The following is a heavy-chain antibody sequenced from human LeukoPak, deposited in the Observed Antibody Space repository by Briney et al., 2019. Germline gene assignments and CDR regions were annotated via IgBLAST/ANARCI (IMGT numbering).Heavy chain of an antibody. CDR1: GYSFTSYW. D-gene: IGHD6-13*01. CDR2: IDPSDSYT. CDR3: ARLHGAAAGNDY. J-gene: IGHJ4*02. V-gene: IGHV5-10-1*01. Sequence: GEALKISCKGSGYSFTSYWIIWVRQMPGKGLEWMGRIDPSDSYTNYSPSFQGHVTISADKSISTAYLQWSSLKASDTAMYYCARLHGAAAGNDYWGQGTLVTVSS.